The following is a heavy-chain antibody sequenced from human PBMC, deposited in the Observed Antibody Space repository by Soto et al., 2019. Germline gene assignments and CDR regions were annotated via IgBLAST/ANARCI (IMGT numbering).Heavy chain of an antibody. J-gene: IGHJ6*02. D-gene: IGHD2-2*01. CDR3: AREQCSSTSCPGAHRYQYGMDV. CDR1: GYTFTGCY. CDR2: INPNSGGT. Sequence: ASVKVSCNASGYTFTGCYMHWVRQAPGQGREWRGWINPNSGGTNYDQKFQGRVTMTRDTSISTAYMELSRLRSDDTAVYYCAREQCSSTSCPGAHRYQYGMDVWGQGTTVTVS. V-gene: IGHV1-2*02.